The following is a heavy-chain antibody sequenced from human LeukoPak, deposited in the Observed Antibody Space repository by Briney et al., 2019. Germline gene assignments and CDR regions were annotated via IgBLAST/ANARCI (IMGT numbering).Heavy chain of an antibody. CDR1: GGSFSGYY. V-gene: IGHV4-34*01. CDR3: ARYGYLWFDP. J-gene: IGHJ5*02. CDR2: INHSGST. Sequence: SETLSLTCAVYGGSFSGYYWSWIRQPPGKGLEWIGEINHSGSTNYNPSLKSRVTISVDTSKNQFSLKLSSVTAADTAVYYCARYGYLWFDPWGQGTLVTVSS. D-gene: IGHD3-16*02.